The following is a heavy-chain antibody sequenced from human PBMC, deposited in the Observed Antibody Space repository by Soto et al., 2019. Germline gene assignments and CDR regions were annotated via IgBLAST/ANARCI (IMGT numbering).Heavy chain of an antibody. J-gene: IGHJ2*01. CDR3: ARVGPPSPSVIWFFDL. V-gene: IGHV1-69*01. D-gene: IGHD2-21*01. CDR1: GGSFRTYA. CDR2: IIPMLAAP. Sequence: QGQLAQSGAEVKKPGSSVKVSCKASGGSFRTYAINWVRQAPGQGLEWMGGIIPMLAAPTYAQKFQGRLTSNADESTTTVYMELSSLTSEDTAVYYCARVGPPSPSVIWFFDLWGRGTLVTVSS.